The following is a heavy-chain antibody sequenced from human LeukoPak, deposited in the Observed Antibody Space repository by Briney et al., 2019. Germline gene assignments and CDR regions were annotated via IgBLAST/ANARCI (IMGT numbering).Heavy chain of an antibody. Sequence: ASVKVSCKASGYTFTGYYMHWVRQAPGQGLEWMGWINPNSGGTNYAQKFQGRVTMTRDTSISTAYMELSRLRSDGTAVYYCARETASTQTYYFDYWGQGTLVTVSS. CDR3: ARETASTQTYYFDY. D-gene: IGHD6-25*01. J-gene: IGHJ4*02. CDR2: INPNSGGT. CDR1: GYTFTGYY. V-gene: IGHV1-2*02.